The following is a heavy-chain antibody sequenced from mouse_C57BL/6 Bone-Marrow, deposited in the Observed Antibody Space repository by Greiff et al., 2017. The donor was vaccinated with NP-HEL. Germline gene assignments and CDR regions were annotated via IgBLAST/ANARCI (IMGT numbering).Heavy chain of an antibody. V-gene: IGHV1-64*01. D-gene: IGHD3-2*02. CDR2: IHPNSGST. CDR1: GYTFTSYW. CDR3: ARGRSSGYAYYYAMDY. J-gene: IGHJ4*01. Sequence: QVQLQQPGAELVKPGASVKLSCKASGYTFTSYWMHWVKQRPGQGLEWIGMIHPNSGSTNYNEKFKSKATLTVDKSSSTAYMQLSSLTSEDSAVYYCARGRSSGYAYYYAMDYWGQGTSVTVSS.